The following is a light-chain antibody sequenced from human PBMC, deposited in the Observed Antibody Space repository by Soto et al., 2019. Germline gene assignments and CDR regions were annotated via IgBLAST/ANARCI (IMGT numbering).Light chain of an antibody. V-gene: IGKV1-9*01. J-gene: IGKJ5*01. CDR2: AAS. Sequence: DIQLTQSPSFLSASVGDRVTITCRASQDISTYLAWYQQKPGKAPKLLIYAASTLQSGVPSRFSGSGSGTEFTLTISSLQPEDFATCYCQQLNSYPFTFGQGTRLEIK. CDR1: QDISTY. CDR3: QQLNSYPFT.